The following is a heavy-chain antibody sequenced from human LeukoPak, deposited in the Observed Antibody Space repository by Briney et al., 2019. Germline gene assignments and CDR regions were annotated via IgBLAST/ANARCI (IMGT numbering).Heavy chain of an antibody. CDR3: ATYLLVVPAAIVFDY. Sequence: ASVKVSCKVSGYTLTELSMHWVRQAPGEGLEWMGGFDPEDGETIYAQKFQGRVTMTEDTSTDTAYMELSSLRSEDTAVYYCATYLLVVPAAIVFDYWGQGTLVTVSS. J-gene: IGHJ4*02. V-gene: IGHV1-24*01. D-gene: IGHD2-2*02. CDR1: GYTLTELS. CDR2: FDPEDGET.